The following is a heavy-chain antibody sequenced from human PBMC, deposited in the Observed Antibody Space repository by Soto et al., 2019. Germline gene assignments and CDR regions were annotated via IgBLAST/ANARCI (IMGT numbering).Heavy chain of an antibody. CDR3: ARDLLPSIAPLGCSYCGMDV. CDR2: INPKRGGT. D-gene: IGHD6-6*01. CDR1: GFTFIGYY. J-gene: IGHJ6*02. V-gene: IGHV1-2*02. Sequence: ASVKVSCKSSGFTFIGYYMQWVRQAPGQGLERMGWINPKRGGTKYAKKFQARLTMTRDTSTSTAYMELSRLTSDDTAMYYCARDLLPSIAPLGCSYCGMDVWGQVRTVTASS.